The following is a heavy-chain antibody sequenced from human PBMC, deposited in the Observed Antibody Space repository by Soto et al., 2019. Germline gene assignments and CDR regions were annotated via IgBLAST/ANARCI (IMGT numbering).Heavy chain of an antibody. CDR1: GYTFYSHS. CDR2: INADYGNT. J-gene: IGHJ6*02. CDR3: ARCIQGDYYYGMDV. D-gene: IGHD5-18*01. Sequence: QAQLVQSGAEVRKPGASVKVSCKASGYTFYSHSISWVRQAPGQGLEWMGRINADYGNTQYAQKFRGRVTMTTDTSTTTLYMELTNLRSDDTVVYYCARCIQGDYYYGMDVWGQGTTVTVSS. V-gene: IGHV1-18*01.